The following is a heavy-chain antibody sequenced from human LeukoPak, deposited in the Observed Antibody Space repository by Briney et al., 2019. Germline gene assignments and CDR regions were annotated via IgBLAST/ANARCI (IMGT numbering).Heavy chain of an antibody. J-gene: IGHJ5*02. CDR2: MNPNSGNT. D-gene: IGHD1-7*01. CDR1: GYTFTSYD. CDR3: ARGDNWNYVSWFDP. V-gene: IGHV1-8*01. Sequence: ASVKVSCKASGYTFTSYDINWVRQATGQGLEWMGWMNPNSGNTGYAQKLQGRVTMTTDTSTSTAYMELRSLRSDDTAVYYCARGDNWNYVSWFDPWGQGTLVTVSS.